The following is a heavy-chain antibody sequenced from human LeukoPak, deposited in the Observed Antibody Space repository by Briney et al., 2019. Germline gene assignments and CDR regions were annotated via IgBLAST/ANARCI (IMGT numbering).Heavy chain of an antibody. J-gene: IGHJ2*01. CDR1: GGSISGYY. V-gene: IGHV4-59*01. Sequence: PSETLSLSCTVSGGSISGYYWTWIRQPPGKGLEWIGYIHYSGSTSYNPSLNSRVTISVDTSRKQFSLRVTSVTAADAAVYCCVRSGGYYAQALWGRGTLVIVSS. D-gene: IGHD3-22*01. CDR3: VRSGGYYAQAL. CDR2: IHYSGST.